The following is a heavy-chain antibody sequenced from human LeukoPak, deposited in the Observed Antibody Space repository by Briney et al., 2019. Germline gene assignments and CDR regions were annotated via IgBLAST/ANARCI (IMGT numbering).Heavy chain of an antibody. CDR1: GFTFSSYA. V-gene: IGHV3-23*01. D-gene: IGHD6-13*01. J-gene: IGHJ4*02. CDR2: ISGSGGST. Sequence: GGSLRLSCAASGFTFSSYAMSWVRQAPGKGLEWVSAISGSGGSTYYADSVKGRFTISRDNSKNTLYLQMSSLRAEDTAVYYCAKDGSSWYSEIDYWGQGTLVTVSS. CDR3: AKDGSSWYSEIDY.